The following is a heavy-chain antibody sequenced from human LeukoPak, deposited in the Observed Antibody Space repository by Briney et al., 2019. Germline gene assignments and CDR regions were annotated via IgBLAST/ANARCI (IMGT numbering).Heavy chain of an antibody. CDR1: GFTFTSYW. CDR2: INTDGSST. Sequence: GGSLRLFCAASGFTFTSYWMHWVRHAPGKGLVWVSLINTDGSSTNYADSVKGRFTISRDNAKNTLYLQMNSLRAEDTAVYYCAKDAVTMAYLYYFDYWGQGTLVTVSS. J-gene: IGHJ4*02. V-gene: IGHV3-74*01. D-gene: IGHD3-10*01. CDR3: AKDAVTMAYLYYFDY.